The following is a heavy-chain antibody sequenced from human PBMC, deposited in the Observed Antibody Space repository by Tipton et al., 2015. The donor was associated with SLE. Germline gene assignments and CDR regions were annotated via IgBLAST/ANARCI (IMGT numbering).Heavy chain of an antibody. V-gene: IGHV4-34*01. CDR2: INHSGST. J-gene: IGHJ5*02. CDR3: ARAQRRVRWFDP. Sequence: TLPLTCAVYGGSFSGYYWSWIRQSPGKGLEWIGEINHSGSTNYNPSLKSRVTISVDTSKKQFSLKVSSVTAADTAVYYCARAQRRVRWFDPWGQGTLVTVSS. D-gene: IGHD6-13*01. CDR1: GGSFSGYY.